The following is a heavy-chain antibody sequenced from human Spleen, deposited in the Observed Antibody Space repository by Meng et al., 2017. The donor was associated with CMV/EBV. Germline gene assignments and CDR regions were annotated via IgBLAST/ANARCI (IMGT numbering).Heavy chain of an antibody. V-gene: IGHV1-24*01. D-gene: IGHD2-2*01. Sequence: ASVKVSCKVSGNTLTDLSIHWVRQAPGKGLEWMGGFDPEEGEIRYAQRFQGRVTMTEDTATETGYMELSSLTSEDSAVYFCATGSREYCSSTSCYHVDFWGLGTLVTVSS. J-gene: IGHJ4*02. CDR3: ATGSREYCSSTSCYHVDF. CDR2: FDPEEGEI. CDR1: GNTLTDLS.